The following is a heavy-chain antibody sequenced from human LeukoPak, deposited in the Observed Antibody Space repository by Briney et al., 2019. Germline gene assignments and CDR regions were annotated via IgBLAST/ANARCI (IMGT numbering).Heavy chain of an antibody. Sequence: GGSLRLSCAASGFTFSTYAMNWVRQAPGKGLEWVSTISGSGVSTYYADPVKGRFTISRDNSKNTLYLQMNSLRAEDTAVYNCAKGPASSSGWRFFEYWGQGTLVTVSS. V-gene: IGHV3-23*01. CDR2: ISGSGVST. J-gene: IGHJ4*02. CDR3: AKGPASSSGWRFFEY. CDR1: GFTFSTYA. D-gene: IGHD6-19*01.